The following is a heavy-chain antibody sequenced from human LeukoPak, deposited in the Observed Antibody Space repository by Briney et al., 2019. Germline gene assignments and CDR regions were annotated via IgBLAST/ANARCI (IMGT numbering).Heavy chain of an antibody. V-gene: IGHV3-21*01. D-gene: IGHD2-2*01. J-gene: IGHJ6*03. CDR2: ISSSSSYI. CDR1: GFTFSSHG. Sequence: PGGTLRLSCVASGFTFSSHGMNWVRQAPGKGLEWVSSISSSSSYIYYADSVKGRFTISRDNAKNSLYLQMNSLRAEDTAVYYCARVHVDIVVVPAARFTYYYYMDVWGKGTTVTISS. CDR3: ARVHVDIVVVPAARFTYYYYMDV.